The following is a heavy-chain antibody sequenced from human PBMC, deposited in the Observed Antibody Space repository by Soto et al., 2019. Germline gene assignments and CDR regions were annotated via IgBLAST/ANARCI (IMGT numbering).Heavy chain of an antibody. CDR2: IYWDNDK. Sequence: QITLKESGPTLVKPTQTLTLTCSFSGFSLSTTGVGVGWIRQSPGKALEWLAIIYWDNDKRYSPSLKRRVTITKDTSKNQVVLTVTNMDPVDTGTYYCARSLWLGELHWGQGALVTVSS. CDR3: ARSLWLGELH. D-gene: IGHD3-10*01. CDR1: GFSLSTTGVG. V-gene: IGHV2-5*02. J-gene: IGHJ4*02.